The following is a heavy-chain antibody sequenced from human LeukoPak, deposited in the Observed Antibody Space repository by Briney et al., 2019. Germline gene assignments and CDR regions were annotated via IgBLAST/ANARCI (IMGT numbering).Heavy chain of an antibody. J-gene: IGHJ4*02. V-gene: IGHV3-48*01. D-gene: IGHD5-12*01. CDR2: IGTSSTTI. CDR3: AKESYSANSGYDPNFDY. CDR1: GFTFSSYT. Sequence: GGSLRLSCAASGFTFSSYTMNWVRQPPGKGLEWVSNIGTSSTTIYYADSVKGRFTISRDNSKNTLYLQMNSLRAEDTALYYCAKESYSANSGYDPNFDYWGQGTLVTVSS.